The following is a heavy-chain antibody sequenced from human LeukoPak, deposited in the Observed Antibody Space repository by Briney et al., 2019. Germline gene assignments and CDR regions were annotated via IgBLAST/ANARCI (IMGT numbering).Heavy chain of an antibody. J-gene: IGHJ3*02. CDR1: GGSISSGDYY. V-gene: IGHV4-30-4*01. Sequence: PSQTLSLTCTVSGGSISSGDYYWSWIRQPPGKGLEWIGYIYYSGSTYYNPSLKSRVTISVDTSKNQFSLKLSSVTAADTAVYYCARGDHCGGDCYADAFDIWGQGTMVTVPS. CDR2: IYYSGST. D-gene: IGHD2-21*02. CDR3: ARGDHCGGDCYADAFDI.